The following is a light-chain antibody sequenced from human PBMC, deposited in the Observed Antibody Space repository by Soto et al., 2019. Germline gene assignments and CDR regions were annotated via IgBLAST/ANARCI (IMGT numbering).Light chain of an antibody. V-gene: IGLV1-47*01. CDR1: TSNIGSNY. Sequence: HSVLTXPPSASGTPGQGVTISCSGSTSNIGSNYVYWYQQLPGTAPKLLIYRNNQRPSGVPDRFSGSKSGTSASLAISGLRSDDEADYFCAAWDDSLNGFYVFGTGTKVPV. CDR2: RNN. J-gene: IGLJ1*01. CDR3: AAWDDSLNGFYV.